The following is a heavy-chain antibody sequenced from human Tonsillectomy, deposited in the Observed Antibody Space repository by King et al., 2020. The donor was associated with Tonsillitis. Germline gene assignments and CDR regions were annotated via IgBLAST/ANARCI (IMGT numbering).Heavy chain of an antibody. J-gene: IGHJ4*02. V-gene: IGHV3-30-3*01. CDR3: ARDNYLGGGFDY. Sequence: EQLVQSGGGVVQPGRSLRLSCAASGFTFSSYAMHWVRQAPGKGLEWVAVISYDGSNKYYADSVKGRFTISRDNSKNTLYLQMNSLRAEDTAVYYCARDNYLGGGFDYWGQGTLVTVSS. D-gene: IGHD3-16*01. CDR1: GFTFSSYA. CDR2: ISYDGSNK.